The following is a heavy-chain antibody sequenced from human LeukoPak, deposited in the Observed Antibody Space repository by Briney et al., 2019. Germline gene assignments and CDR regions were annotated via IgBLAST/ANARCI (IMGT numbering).Heavy chain of an antibody. J-gene: IGHJ4*02. V-gene: IGHV3-33*01. CDR1: GFTFSSYG. CDR2: IWYDGSNK. CDR3: ARDWSGSYFAH. Sequence: PGGSLRLSCAASGFTFSSYGMHWVRQASGKGLEWVAVIWYDGSNKYYADSVKGRFTISRDNSKNTLYLQMNSLRAEDTAVYYCARDWSGSYFAHWGQGTLVTVSS. D-gene: IGHD3-3*01.